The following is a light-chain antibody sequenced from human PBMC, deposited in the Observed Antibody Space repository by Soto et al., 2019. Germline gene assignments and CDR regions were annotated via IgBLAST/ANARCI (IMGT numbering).Light chain of an antibody. CDR2: GAS. J-gene: IGKJ2*01. Sequence: EIVMTQSPGTLSLSPGERATISCRASQVIGSRYLAWYHQKSGQAPSPPIYGASSRATGIPDRFSGSGSGTDFTLSISRLEPEDFGVYYCQQFGSSIPHTFGQGTMLESK. CDR1: QVIGSRY. V-gene: IGKV3-20*01. CDR3: QQFGSSIPHT.